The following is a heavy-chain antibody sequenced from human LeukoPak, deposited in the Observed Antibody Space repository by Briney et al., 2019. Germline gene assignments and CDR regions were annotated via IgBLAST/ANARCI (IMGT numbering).Heavy chain of an antibody. CDR1: GGSISSSSYY. CDR2: IYYSGST. Sequence: SETLSLTCTVSGGSISSSSYYWGWIRQPPGKGLEWIGSIYYSGSTYYNPSLKSRVTISVDTSKNQFSLKLSSVTAADTAVYYCARDGDGSGSSPYWGQGTLVTVSS. CDR3: ARDGDGSGSSPY. D-gene: IGHD3-10*01. V-gene: IGHV4-39*07. J-gene: IGHJ4*02.